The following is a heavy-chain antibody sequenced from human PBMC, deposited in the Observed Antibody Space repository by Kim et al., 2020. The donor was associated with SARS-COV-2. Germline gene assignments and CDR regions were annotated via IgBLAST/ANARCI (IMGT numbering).Heavy chain of an antibody. V-gene: IGHV1-18*01. D-gene: IGHD3-22*01. CDR2: ISAYNGNT. CDR3: ARATYYYDSSGYSGFDY. J-gene: IGHJ4*02. CDR1: GYTFTSYG. Sequence: ASVKVSCKASGYTFTSYGISWVRQAPGQGLEWMGWISAYNGNTNYAQKLQGRVTMTTDTSTSTAYMELRSLRSDDTAVYYCARATYYYDSSGYSGFDYWGQGTLVTVSS.